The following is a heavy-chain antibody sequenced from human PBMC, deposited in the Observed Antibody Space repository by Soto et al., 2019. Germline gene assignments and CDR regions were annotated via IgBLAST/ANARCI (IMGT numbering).Heavy chain of an antibody. CDR1: GFTFSTFA. CDR2: ISGSGDNI. CDR3: AKAAYPLPTDC. V-gene: IGHV3-23*01. J-gene: IGHJ4*02. Sequence: EVQLLESGGGSVQPGGSLRLSCAASGFTFSTFAMNWVRQAPGKGLEWVSGISGSGDNIYYADSVKGRFTISRDNSKNTVYLQMNSLRVEDTAVYFCAKAAYPLPTDCWGQGTLVTVSS.